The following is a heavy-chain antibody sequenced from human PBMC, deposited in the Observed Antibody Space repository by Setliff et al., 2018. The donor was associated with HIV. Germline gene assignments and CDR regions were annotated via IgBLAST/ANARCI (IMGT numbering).Heavy chain of an antibody. CDR3: VKKEISPMIVVALDAFDI. CDR1: GFTFSRYA. CDR2: ISSNGGRP. V-gene: IGHV3-64D*08. J-gene: IGHJ3*02. Sequence: GSLRLSWSAAGFTFSRYAMHWVRQAPGKGLEYVSAISSNGGRPCYADSVKGRFTISRDNSNNTLYLQMIRLIAEDTAVYYCVKKEISPMIVVALDAFDIWGQGTMVTVSS. D-gene: IGHD3-22*01.